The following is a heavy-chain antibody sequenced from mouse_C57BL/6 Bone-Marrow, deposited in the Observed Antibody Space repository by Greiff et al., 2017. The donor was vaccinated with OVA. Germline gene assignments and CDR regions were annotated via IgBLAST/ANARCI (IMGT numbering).Heavy chain of an antibody. D-gene: IGHD1-1*02. Sequence: VMLVESGEGLVKPGGSLKLSCAASGFTFSSYAMSWVRQTPEKRLEWVAYISSGGDYLYYADTVKGRFTISRDNARNTLYLQMSSLKSEDTAMYYCTRDRGWDYAMDYWGQGTSVTVSS. CDR1: GFTFSSYA. CDR2: ISSGGDYL. J-gene: IGHJ4*01. CDR3: TRDRGWDYAMDY. V-gene: IGHV5-9-1*02.